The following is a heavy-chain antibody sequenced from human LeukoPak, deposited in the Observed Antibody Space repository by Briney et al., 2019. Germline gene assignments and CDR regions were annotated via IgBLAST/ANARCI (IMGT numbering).Heavy chain of an antibody. CDR1: GYTFTSYG. J-gene: IGHJ4*02. CDR2: ISAYNGNT. Sequence: ASVKVSCKASGYTFTSYGISWVRQATGQGLEWMGWISAYNGNTNYAQKLQGRVTMTTDTSTSTAYMELRSLRSDDTAVYYCARDLSPYYYDSSGYTPFDYWGQGTLVTVSS. D-gene: IGHD3-22*01. V-gene: IGHV1-18*01. CDR3: ARDLSPYYYDSSGYTPFDY.